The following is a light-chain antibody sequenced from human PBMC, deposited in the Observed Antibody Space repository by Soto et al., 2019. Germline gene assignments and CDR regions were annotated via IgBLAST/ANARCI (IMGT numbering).Light chain of an antibody. CDR2: DVS. CDR3: NSYTSSSTRV. CDR1: SSDVGGYNF. Sequence: QSVLTQPASVSGSPGQSVTMSCTGASSDVGGYNFVSWYQQHPGKAPKLMIYDVSNRPSGVSNRFSGSKSGNTASLTISGLQAEDEADYYCNSYTSSSTRVFGGGTQLTVL. J-gene: IGLJ3*02. V-gene: IGLV2-14*01.